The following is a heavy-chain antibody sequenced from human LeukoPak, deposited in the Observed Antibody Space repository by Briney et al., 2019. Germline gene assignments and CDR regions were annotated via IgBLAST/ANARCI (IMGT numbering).Heavy chain of an antibody. V-gene: IGHV3-48*03. CDR1: GFTFSSYE. D-gene: IGHD6-19*01. CDR3: AKVSLQWLVRGYFDY. J-gene: IGHJ4*02. Sequence: PGGSLRLSCAASGFTFSSYEMNWVRQAPGKGLEWVSYISSSGSTIYYADSVKGRFTISRDNSKNTLYLQMNSLRAEDTAVYYCAKVSLQWLVRGYFDYWGQGTLVTVSS. CDR2: ISSSGSTI.